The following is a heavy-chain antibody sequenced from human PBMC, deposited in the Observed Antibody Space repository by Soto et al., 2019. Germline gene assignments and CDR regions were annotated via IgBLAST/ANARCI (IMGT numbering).Heavy chain of an antibody. CDR2: ISYDGSNK. D-gene: IGHD6-6*01. V-gene: IGHV3-30*18. J-gene: IGHJ5*02. CDR3: AKDVSIAAPFPNWFDP. Sequence: TGGSLRLSCAASGSTFSSYGMHRVRQAPGKGLEWVAVISYDGSNKYYADSVKGRFTISRDNSKNTLYLQMNSLRAEDTAVYYCAKDVSIAAPFPNWFDPWGQGTLVTVSS. CDR1: GSTFSSYG.